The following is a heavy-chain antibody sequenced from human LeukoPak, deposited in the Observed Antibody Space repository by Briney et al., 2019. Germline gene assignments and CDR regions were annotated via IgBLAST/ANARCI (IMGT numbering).Heavy chain of an antibody. CDR2: IYYSGST. V-gene: IGHV4-59*01. D-gene: IGHD5-18*01. CDR3: ARLGGPDGYSYGFNWFDP. J-gene: IGHJ5*02. Sequence: SETLSLTCTVSGGSISSYYWSWIRQPPGKGLEWIGYIYYSGSTNYNPSLKSRVTISVDTSKNQFSLKLSSVTAADTAVYYCARLGGPDGYSYGFNWFDPWGQGTLVTVSS. CDR1: GGSISSYY.